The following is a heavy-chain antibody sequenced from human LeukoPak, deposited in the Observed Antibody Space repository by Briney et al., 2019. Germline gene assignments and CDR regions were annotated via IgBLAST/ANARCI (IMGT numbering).Heavy chain of an antibody. CDR2: INPNSGGT. CDR1: GYTFTGYY. D-gene: IGHD2-2*01. J-gene: IGHJ5*02. V-gene: IGHV1-2*02. CDR3: ARYWEYQLLSDWFDP. Sequence: ASVKVSCKASGYTFTGYYMHWVRQAPGQGREWMGWINPNSGGTNYAQKFQGRVTMTRDTSISTAYMELSRLRSDDTAVYYCARYWEYQLLSDWFDPWGQETLVTASS.